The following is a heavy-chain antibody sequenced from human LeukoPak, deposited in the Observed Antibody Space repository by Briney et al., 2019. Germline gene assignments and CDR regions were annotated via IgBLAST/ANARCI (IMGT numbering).Heavy chain of an antibody. CDR2: ISSSSSYI. CDR3: ARQTYYDSSGYYSPY. J-gene: IGHJ4*02. Sequence: GGSLRLSCAASGFTFSSYSMNWVRQAPGKGLEWVSSISSSSSYIYYADSVKGRFTIPRDNAKNSLYLQMNSLRAEDTAVYYCARQTYYDSSGYYSPYWGQGTLVTVSS. D-gene: IGHD3-22*01. CDR1: GFTFSSYS. V-gene: IGHV3-21*01.